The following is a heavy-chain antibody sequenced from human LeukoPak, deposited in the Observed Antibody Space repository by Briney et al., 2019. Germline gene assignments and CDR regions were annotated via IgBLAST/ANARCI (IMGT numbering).Heavy chain of an antibody. J-gene: IGHJ4*02. CDR1: GFTFSTFA. CDR3: ARAPLYYYDSSGYYLDY. Sequence: GGSLRLSCAASGFTFSTFAMSWVRQAPGKGLEWVSYISSSGSTIYYADSAKGRFTISRDNAKNSLYLQMNSLRAEDTAVYYCARAPLYYYDSSGYYLDYWGQGTLVTVSS. D-gene: IGHD3-22*01. CDR2: ISSSGSTI. V-gene: IGHV3-11*01.